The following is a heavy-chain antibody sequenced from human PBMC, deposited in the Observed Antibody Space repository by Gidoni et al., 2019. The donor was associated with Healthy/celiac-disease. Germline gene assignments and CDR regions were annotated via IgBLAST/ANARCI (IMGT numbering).Heavy chain of an antibody. CDR2: IIPIFGTA. V-gene: IGHV1-69*01. Sequence: QVQLVQSGAEVKKPGSSVKVSCTASGGTFSSYAISWVRQAPGQGLEWMGGIIPIFGTANYAQKFQGRVTITADESTSTAYMELSSLRSEDTAVYYCATLSDGYSSGWHTRKTYYFDYWGQGTLVTVSS. CDR3: ATLSDGYSSGWHTRKTYYFDY. J-gene: IGHJ4*02. D-gene: IGHD6-19*01. CDR1: GGTFSSYA.